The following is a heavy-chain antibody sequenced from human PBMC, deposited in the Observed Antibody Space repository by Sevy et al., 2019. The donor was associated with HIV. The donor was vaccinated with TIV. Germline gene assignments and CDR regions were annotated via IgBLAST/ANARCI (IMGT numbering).Heavy chain of an antibody. CDR2: IYVSGNT. D-gene: IGHD6-6*01. CDR1: GASISSYS. J-gene: IGHJ5*02. Sequence: SETLSLTCTVSGASISSYSWNWIRQPAGKGLEWIGRIYVSGNTNYNPSLKSRVTMSIDTSENQFSLKLNYVTAADTAVYFCARDRINAARPRWFDPWGQGTLVTVSS. CDR3: ARDRINAARPRWFDP. V-gene: IGHV4-4*07.